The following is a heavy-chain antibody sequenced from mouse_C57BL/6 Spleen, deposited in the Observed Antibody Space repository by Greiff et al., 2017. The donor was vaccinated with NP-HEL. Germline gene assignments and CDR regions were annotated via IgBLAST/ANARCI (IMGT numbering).Heavy chain of an antibody. J-gene: IGHJ4*01. Sequence: DVKLVESGGDLVKPGGSLKLSCAASGFTFSSYGMSWVRQTPDKRLEWVATISSGGSYTYYPDSVKGRFTISRDNAKNTLYLQMSSLKSEDTAMYYCARRADGYYEDYWGQGTSVTVSS. CDR3: ARRADGYYEDY. CDR1: GFTFSSYG. CDR2: ISSGGSYT. V-gene: IGHV5-6*02. D-gene: IGHD2-3*01.